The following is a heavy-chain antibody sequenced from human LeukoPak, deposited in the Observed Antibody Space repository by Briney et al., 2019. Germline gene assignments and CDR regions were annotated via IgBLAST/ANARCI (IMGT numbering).Heavy chain of an antibody. J-gene: IGHJ4*02. V-gene: IGHV3-21*04. D-gene: IGHD3-22*01. Sequence: GGSLRLSCAASGFTFSSYSMNWVRQAPGKGLEWVSSISSSSSYIYYADSVKGRFTISRDNAKNSLYLQMNSLRAEDTAVYYCAKGITMIVVVIEDYYFDYWGQGTLVTVSS. CDR1: GFTFSSYS. CDR2: ISSSSSYI. CDR3: AKGITMIVVVIEDYYFDY.